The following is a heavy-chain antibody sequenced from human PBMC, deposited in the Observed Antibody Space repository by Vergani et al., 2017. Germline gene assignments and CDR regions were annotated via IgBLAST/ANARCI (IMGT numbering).Heavy chain of an antibody. CDR3: AKVGRSEVAGTFGAFDI. CDR1: GFTFIMHA. V-gene: IGHV3-23*01. J-gene: IGHJ3*02. CDR2: LSASDRRT. D-gene: IGHD6-19*01. Sequence: EVQLLESGGDLVQPGGSLRLSCAASGFTFIMHAMSWVRQAPGKGLEWVSTLSASDRRTHYADSVKGRFTIPRDISKNTLFLHMNSLRPEDTAVYYCAKVGRSEVAGTFGAFDIWGQGTMVTVSS.